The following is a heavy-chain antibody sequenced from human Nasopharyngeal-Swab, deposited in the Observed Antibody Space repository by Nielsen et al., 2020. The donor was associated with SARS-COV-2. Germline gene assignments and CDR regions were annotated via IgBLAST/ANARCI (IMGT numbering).Heavy chain of an antibody. CDR2: IKTDGSAK. CDR1: GFNLNRYW. Sequence: GGSLRLSCAASGFNLNRYWMQWVRQAPGKGLEWVANIKTDGSAKYYVDSVKGRFTISRDNAKNSLYLQMNSLRAEDTAVYYCARDGNLRTVRYFDLWGRGSLVTVSS. V-gene: IGHV3-7*01. CDR3: ARDGNLRTVRYFDL. J-gene: IGHJ2*01. D-gene: IGHD4-17*01.